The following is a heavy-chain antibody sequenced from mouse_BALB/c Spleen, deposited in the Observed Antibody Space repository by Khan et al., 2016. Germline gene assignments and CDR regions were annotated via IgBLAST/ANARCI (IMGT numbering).Heavy chain of an antibody. J-gene: IGHJ3*01. CDR2: IDPANGNT. CDR3: AGSPYDYDVGFAY. Sequence: EVELVESGAELVKPGASVKLSCTASGFNIKDTYMHWVKQRPEQGLEWIGRIDPANGNTKYDPKFQGKATITADTSSNTAYLQLSSLTSEDTAVCYCAGSPYDYDVGFAYWGQGTLVTVSA. CDR1: GFNIKDTY. V-gene: IGHV14-3*02. D-gene: IGHD2-4*01.